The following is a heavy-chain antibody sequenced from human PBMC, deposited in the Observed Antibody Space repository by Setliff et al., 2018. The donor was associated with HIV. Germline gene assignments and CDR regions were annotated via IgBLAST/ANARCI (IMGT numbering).Heavy chain of an antibody. D-gene: IGHD1-26*01. CDR1: SGSVSSPGYY. Sequence: SETLSLTCTVSSGSVSSPGYYWGWIRQPPGKGLEWIGSVYNSGITFKNPSLKSRVTISVDRSGNQFSLRLTSVTAADTAVYYCARSTVGAGASFPWGRGILVTVSS. J-gene: IGHJ5*02. CDR2: VYNSGIT. CDR3: ARSTVGAGASFP. V-gene: IGHV4-39*07.